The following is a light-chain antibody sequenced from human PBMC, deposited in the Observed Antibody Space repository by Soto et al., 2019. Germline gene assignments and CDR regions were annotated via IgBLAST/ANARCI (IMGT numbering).Light chain of an antibody. CDR1: SSDVGSYNL. Sequence: QSALTQPASVSGSPGQSITISCTGISSDVGSYNLVSWYQQHPGKAPQLLIYEGIKRPSGVSDRFSASESGNTASLTISGLQAEDEADYYCCSSAGGTTFDWMFGGGTKVTVL. CDR2: EGI. CDR3: CSSAGGTTFDWM. V-gene: IGLV2-23*03. J-gene: IGLJ3*02.